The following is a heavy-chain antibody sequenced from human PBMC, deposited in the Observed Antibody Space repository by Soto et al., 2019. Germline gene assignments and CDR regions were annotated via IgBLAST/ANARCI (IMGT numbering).Heavy chain of an antibody. D-gene: IGHD2-2*03. J-gene: IGHJ6*02. CDR3: ARVDIVVVPAAGYYYYYGMDV. V-gene: IGHV1-69*13. CDR2: IIPILGTA. CDR1: GGTFSSYA. Sequence: GASVKVSCKASGGTFSSYAISWVRQAPGQGLEWMGGIIPILGTANYAQKFQGRVTITADESTSTAYMELSSLRSEDTAVYYCARVDIVVVPAAGYYYYYGMDVWGQGTTVTV.